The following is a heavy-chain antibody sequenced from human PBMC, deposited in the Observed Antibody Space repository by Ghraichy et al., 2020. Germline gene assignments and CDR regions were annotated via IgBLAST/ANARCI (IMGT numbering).Heavy chain of an antibody. CDR1: GGSISSYY. CDR3: ARGSDLGYCSSTSCYLGHYGMDV. D-gene: IGHD2-2*01. Sequence: SETLSLTCTVSGGSISSYYWSWIRQPPGKGLEWIGYIYYSGSTNYNPSLKSRVTISVDTSKNQFSLKLSSVTAADTAVYYCARGSDLGYCSSTSCYLGHYGMDVWGQGTTVTVSS. V-gene: IGHV4-59*01. CDR2: IYYSGST. J-gene: IGHJ6*02.